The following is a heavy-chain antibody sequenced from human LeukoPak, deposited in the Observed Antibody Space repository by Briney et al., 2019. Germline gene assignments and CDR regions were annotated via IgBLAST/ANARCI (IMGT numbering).Heavy chain of an antibody. CDR1: GGSMSSTSYY. Sequence: SETLSLTCTVSGGSMSSTSYYWTWIRQPPGEGLEWIGSLYYSGSTYYNPSLNSRVTISIDTSKSQFSLNLNSVTAADTAVYYCARGGIQWLIRGGTFDIWGQGTMVTVSS. CDR3: ARGGIQWLIRGGTFDI. J-gene: IGHJ3*02. CDR2: LYYSGST. D-gene: IGHD5-12*01. V-gene: IGHV4-39*07.